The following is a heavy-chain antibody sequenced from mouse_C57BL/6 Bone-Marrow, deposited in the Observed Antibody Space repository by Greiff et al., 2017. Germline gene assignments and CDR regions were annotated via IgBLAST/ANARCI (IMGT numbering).Heavy chain of an antibody. CDR1: GYTFTSYW. CDR2: IDPNSGST. J-gene: IGHJ1*03. V-gene: IGHV1-64*01. Sequence: QVQLQQPGAELVKPGASVKLSCTASGYTFTSYWMNWVKQRPGQGLEWIGIIDPNSGSTNYNEKFKCKATLTVDKSSITAYVQLSSLTSEDYAFYVDARERSRLYFDGWGTGTTVTDSS. CDR3: ARERSRLYFDG.